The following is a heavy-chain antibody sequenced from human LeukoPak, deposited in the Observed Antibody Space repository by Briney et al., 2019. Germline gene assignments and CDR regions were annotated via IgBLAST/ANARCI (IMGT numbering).Heavy chain of an antibody. CDR2: INHSGST. J-gene: IGHJ4*02. CDR3: ARGYPIAAAPLFDH. D-gene: IGHD6-13*01. CDR1: GGSFSGYY. V-gene: IGHV4-34*01. Sequence: PSETLSLTCAVYGGSFSGYYWSWIRQPPGKGLEWIREINHSGSTNYNPSLKSRVTISVDTSKNQFSLKLSSVTAADTAVYYCARGYPIAAAPLFDHWGQGTLVTVSS.